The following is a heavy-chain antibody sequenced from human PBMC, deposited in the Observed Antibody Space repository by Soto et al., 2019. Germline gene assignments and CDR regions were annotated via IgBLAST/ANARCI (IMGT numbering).Heavy chain of an antibody. D-gene: IGHD5-12*01. CDR3: ARASGTRGYSGYEFDY. CDR1: GFTFSSYA. J-gene: IGHJ4*02. V-gene: IGHV3-64*01. CDR2: ISSNGGST. Sequence: GSLRLSCAASGFTFSSYAMHWVRQAPGKGLEYVSAISSNGGSTYYANSVKGRFTISRDNSKNTLYLQMGSLRAEDMAVYYWARASGTRGYSGYEFDYWGQGTLVTVSS.